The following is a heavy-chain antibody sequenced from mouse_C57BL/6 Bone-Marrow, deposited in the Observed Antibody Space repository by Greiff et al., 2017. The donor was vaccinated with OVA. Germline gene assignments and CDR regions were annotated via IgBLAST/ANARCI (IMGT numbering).Heavy chain of an antibody. Sequence: QVQLQQPGAELVKPGASVKLSCKASGYTFTSYWMQWVKQRPGQGLEWIGVIDPSDSYTNYNQKFKGKATLTVDTSSSTAYMQLSSLTSEDSAVYYCARVANFYWYFDVWGTGTTVTVSS. CDR2: IDPSDSYT. V-gene: IGHV1-50*01. J-gene: IGHJ1*03. CDR3: ARVANFYWYFDV. CDR1: GYTFTSYW. D-gene: IGHD4-1*01.